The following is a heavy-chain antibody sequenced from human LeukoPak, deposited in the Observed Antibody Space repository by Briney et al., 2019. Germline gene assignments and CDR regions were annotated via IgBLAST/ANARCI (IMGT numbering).Heavy chain of an antibody. J-gene: IGHJ4*02. Sequence: GGSLRLPCTTSGFSVSGNYMSWVRQAPGKGLEWVSVIFASGSTYYADSVKGRFTFSRDIFRNTLYLQLNSLRVEDTALYYCARDAYYYSSDYWAQGALVTVSS. CDR2: IFASGST. CDR1: GFSVSGNY. CDR3: ARDAYYYSSDY. V-gene: IGHV3-66*01. D-gene: IGHD3-10*01.